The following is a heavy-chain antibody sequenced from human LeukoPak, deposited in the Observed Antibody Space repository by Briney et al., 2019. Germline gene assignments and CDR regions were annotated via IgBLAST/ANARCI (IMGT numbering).Heavy chain of an antibody. CDR3: ARAQLGTMVRGVIDY. V-gene: IGHV4-30-4*01. J-gene: IGHJ4*02. CDR2: IYYSGST. D-gene: IGHD3-10*01. CDR1: GGSNSSGDYY. Sequence: SETLSLTCTVSGGSNSSGDYYWSWIRQPPGKGLEWIGYIYYSGSTYYNPSLKSRVTISVDTSKNQFSLKLSSVTAADTAVYYCARAQLGTMVRGVIDYWGQGTLVTVSS.